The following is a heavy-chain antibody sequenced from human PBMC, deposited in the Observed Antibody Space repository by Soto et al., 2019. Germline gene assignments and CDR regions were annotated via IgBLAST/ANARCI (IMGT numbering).Heavy chain of an antibody. J-gene: IGHJ4*02. CDR3: AREYYYDSSGYEGLDY. CDR2: IWYDGSNK. CDR1: GFTFSSYG. D-gene: IGHD3-22*01. Sequence: PGGSLRLSCAASGFTFSSYGMHWVRQAPGKGLEWVAVIWYDGSNKYYADSVKGRFTISRDNSKNTLYLQMNSLRAEDTAVYYCAREYYYDSSGYEGLDYWGQGTLVTVS. V-gene: IGHV3-33*01.